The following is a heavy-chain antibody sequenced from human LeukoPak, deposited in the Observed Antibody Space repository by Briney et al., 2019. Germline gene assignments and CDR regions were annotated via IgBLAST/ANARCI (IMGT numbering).Heavy chain of an antibody. CDR2: INPNSGGT. D-gene: IGHD1-1*01. Sequence: ASVKVSCKASGYTFTGYYMHWVRQAPGQGLEWMGWINPNSGGTNYAQKFQGRVTMTRDTSISTAYMELSRLRSDDTAVYYCARDWNDVTAFDYWGQGTLVTVSS. CDR3: ARDWNDVTAFDY. J-gene: IGHJ4*02. V-gene: IGHV1-2*02. CDR1: GYTFTGYY.